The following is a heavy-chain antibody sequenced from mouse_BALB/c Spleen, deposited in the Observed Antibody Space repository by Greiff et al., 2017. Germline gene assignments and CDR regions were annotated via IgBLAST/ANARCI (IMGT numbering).Heavy chain of an antibody. CDR3: ARGATVVAPHAMDY. D-gene: IGHD1-1*01. CDR2: ISSGSSTI. V-gene: IGHV5-17*02. J-gene: IGHJ4*01. Sequence: EVQRVESGGGLVQPGGYRKLSCAASGFTFSSFGMHWVRQAPEKGLEWVAYISSGSSTIYYADTVKGRFTISRDNPKNTLFLQMTSLRSEDTAMYYCARGATVVAPHAMDYWGQGTSVTVSS. CDR1: GFTFSSFG.